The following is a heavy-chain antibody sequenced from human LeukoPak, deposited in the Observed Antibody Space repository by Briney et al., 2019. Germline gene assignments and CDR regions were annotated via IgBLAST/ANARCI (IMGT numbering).Heavy chain of an antibody. CDR2: IIPIFGTA. CDR3: AREREEYCSSTSCYYMDV. D-gene: IGHD2-2*01. Sequence: ASVKVSCKASGGTFSSYAISWVRQAPGQGLEWMGGIIPIFGTANYAQKFQGRVTITTDESTSTAYMELSSLRSEDTAMYYCAREREEYCSSTSCYYMDVWGKGTTVTVSS. J-gene: IGHJ6*03. V-gene: IGHV1-69*05. CDR1: GGTFSSYA.